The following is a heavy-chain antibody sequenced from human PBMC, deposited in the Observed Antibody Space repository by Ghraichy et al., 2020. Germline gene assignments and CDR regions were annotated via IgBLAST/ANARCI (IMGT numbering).Heavy chain of an antibody. CDR3: ARDRGDHIDY. J-gene: IGHJ4*02. V-gene: IGHV1-18*01. CDR2: VIPYNGNT. CDR1: GYTFTSYA. D-gene: IGHD4-17*01. Sequence: ASVKVSCKASGYTFTSYAISWVRQAPGQGLEWMGWVIPYNGNTNYAQRLQGRVTMTTDTSTSTAYMELRSLRSDDTAVYYCARDRGDHIDYWGQGTLVTVSS.